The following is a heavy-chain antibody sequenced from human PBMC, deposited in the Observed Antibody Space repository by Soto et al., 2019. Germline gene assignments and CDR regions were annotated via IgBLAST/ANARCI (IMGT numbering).Heavy chain of an antibody. Sequence: GASVKVSCKASGGTLSSYAISWVRQAKGQGLEWMGGIIPIFGTANYAQKFQGRVTITADESTSTAYMELSSLRSEDTAVYYCARRDIVLMVYVQDYYYYGMDVWGQGTTVTVSS. V-gene: IGHV1-69*13. CDR2: IIPIFGTA. J-gene: IGHJ6*02. D-gene: IGHD2-8*01. CDR1: GGTLSSYA. CDR3: ARRDIVLMVYVQDYYYYGMDV.